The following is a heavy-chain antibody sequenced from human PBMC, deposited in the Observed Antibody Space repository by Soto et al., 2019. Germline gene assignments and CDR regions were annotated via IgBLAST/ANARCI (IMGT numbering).Heavy chain of an antibody. CDR1: GFTFDDYV. V-gene: IGHV3-9*01. D-gene: IGHD5-12*01. CDR3: AKDKGLRLNYFDY. J-gene: IGHJ4*02. Sequence: EVQLVESGGGLVQPGRSLRLSCAASGFTFDDYVMHWVRQAAGKGLEWVSGISWNSGSIGYADSVKGRFTISRDNAKNSLYLQMNSLRSEDTALYYCAKDKGLRLNYFDYWGQGTLVTVSS. CDR2: ISWNSGSI.